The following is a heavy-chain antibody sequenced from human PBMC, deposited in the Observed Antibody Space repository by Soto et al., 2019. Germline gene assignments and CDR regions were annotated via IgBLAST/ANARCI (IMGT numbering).Heavy chain of an antibody. CDR1: GFTFSDSY. CDR2: IRKKANSYTT. V-gene: IGHV3-72*01. CDR3: ARDLAGAPYIDL. J-gene: IGHJ2*01. Sequence: EMQLVESGGGLVQPGGSLRLSCAASGFTFSDSYMDWVRQAPGKGLEWVGRIRKKANSYTTEYAASVKGRFTVSRDDSNNSLYLHMNSLRTEDTAIYFCARDLAGAPYIDLWGSGTLVTVSS. D-gene: IGHD1-26*01.